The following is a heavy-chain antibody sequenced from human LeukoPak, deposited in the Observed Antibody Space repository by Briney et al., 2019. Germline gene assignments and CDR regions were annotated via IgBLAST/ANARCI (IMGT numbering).Heavy chain of an antibody. Sequence: PSETLSLTCAVYGGSFSGYYWSWIRQPPGKGLEWIGEINHSGSTSYNPSLKSRVTISVDTSKNQFSLKLSSVTAADTAAYYCAILGYCSSTSCYFSDYWGQGTLVTVSS. CDR1: GGSFSGYY. D-gene: IGHD2-2*01. CDR3: AILGYCSSTSCYFSDY. V-gene: IGHV4-34*01. CDR2: INHSGST. J-gene: IGHJ4*02.